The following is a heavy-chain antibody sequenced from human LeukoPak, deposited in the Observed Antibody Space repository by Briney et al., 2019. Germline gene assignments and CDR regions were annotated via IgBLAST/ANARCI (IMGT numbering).Heavy chain of an antibody. CDR1: GYTFTGYY. CDR2: INPNSGGT. Sequence: EASVKVSCKASGYTFTGYYMHWVRQAPGQGLEWMGWINPNSGGTNYAQKFQGRVTMTRDTSISTAYMELSRLRSDDTAVYYCARGYCSGGSCQNWFDPWGQGTLVTVSS. CDR3: ARGYCSGGSCQNWFDP. J-gene: IGHJ5*02. V-gene: IGHV1-2*02. D-gene: IGHD2-15*01.